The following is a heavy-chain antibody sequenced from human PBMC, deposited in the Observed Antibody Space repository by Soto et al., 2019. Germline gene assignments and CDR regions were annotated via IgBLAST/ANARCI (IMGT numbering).Heavy chain of an antibody. CDR3: ARDKITGLFDY. V-gene: IGHV4-39*02. Sequence: NPSDTLSLTCTVSGGSISISSYYWCWIRQPPGKGLEWIGSIYYSGSTYYNPSLKSRVTISVDTSKNQFSLKLTSVTAADTAVYYCARDKITGLFDYWGQGTLVTVS. J-gene: IGHJ4*02. CDR2: IYYSGST. CDR1: GGSISISSYY. D-gene: IGHD2-8*02.